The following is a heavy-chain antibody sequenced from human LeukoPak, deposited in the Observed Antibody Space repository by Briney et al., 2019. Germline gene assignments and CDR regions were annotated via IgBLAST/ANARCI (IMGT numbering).Heavy chain of an antibody. J-gene: IGHJ5*02. CDR1: GFTFSSYA. Sequence: GGSLRLSCAASGFTFSSYAMSWVRQAPGKGLEWVSAISGSGGSTYYADSVKGRFTISRDNSKNTLYLQMNSLRAEDTAVYYCANAGPQWPYPDWFDPWGQGTLVTGSS. D-gene: IGHD6-19*01. V-gene: IGHV3-23*01. CDR3: ANAGPQWPYPDWFDP. CDR2: ISGSGGST.